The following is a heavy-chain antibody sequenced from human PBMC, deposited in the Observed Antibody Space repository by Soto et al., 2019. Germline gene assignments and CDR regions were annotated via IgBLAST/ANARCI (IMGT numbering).Heavy chain of an antibody. CDR1: GFTFSGYE. Sequence: AGGSLRLSCAASGFTFSGYEMNWVRQAPGKGLEWISYISGSGTTIYYADSVKGRFTISRDNAKKSLYLQMNSLRAEDTAVYYCAREVTVFGVIIPTPMDVWGRGTTVTVSS. D-gene: IGHD3-3*01. J-gene: IGHJ6*02. CDR3: AREVTVFGVIIPTPMDV. V-gene: IGHV3-48*03. CDR2: ISGSGTTI.